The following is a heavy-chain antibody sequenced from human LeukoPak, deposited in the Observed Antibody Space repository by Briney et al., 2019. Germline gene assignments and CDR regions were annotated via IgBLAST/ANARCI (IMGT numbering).Heavy chain of an antibody. CDR2: ISGGTT. CDR1: GFTFGDYL. CDR3: SRGSGWLSVY. D-gene: IGHD6-19*01. Sequence: GGSLRLSCTASGFTFGDYLMSWFRQAPGKGPEWIGFISGGTTEYAASVKGRFTISRDDSTSIAYLQMNSLTTEDTAVYYCSRGSGWLSVYWGQGTLVTVSS. J-gene: IGHJ4*02. V-gene: IGHV3-49*03.